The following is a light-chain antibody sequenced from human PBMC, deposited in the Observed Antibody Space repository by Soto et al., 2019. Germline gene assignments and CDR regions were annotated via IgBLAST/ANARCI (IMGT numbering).Light chain of an antibody. CDR1: QSVSSSY. CDR2: DAS. Sequence: EIVLTQSPRTLSLSPCERAALSCSASQSVSSSYLAWYQQKPGQAPRLLIFDASSRATGISDRFSGSGSGTDFTLTISRLEPEDFAVYYCQQYGRSPWTFGQGTKVDIK. CDR3: QQYGRSPWT. V-gene: IGKV3-20*01. J-gene: IGKJ1*01.